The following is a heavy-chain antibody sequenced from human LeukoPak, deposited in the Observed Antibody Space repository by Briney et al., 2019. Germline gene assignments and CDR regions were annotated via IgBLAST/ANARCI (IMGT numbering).Heavy chain of an antibody. D-gene: IGHD3-16*01. V-gene: IGHV4-59*01. J-gene: IGHJ4*02. CDR3: ARGVVITFGGADDY. Sequence: SETLSLTCTVSGDSISSYYWSWIRQPPGEGLEWIGYIYSSGSTNYNPSLKSRVTISVDTSKNPFSLNLSSVTAADTAVYYCARGVVITFGGADDYWGQGTLVTVSS. CDR2: IYSSGST. CDR1: GDSISSYY.